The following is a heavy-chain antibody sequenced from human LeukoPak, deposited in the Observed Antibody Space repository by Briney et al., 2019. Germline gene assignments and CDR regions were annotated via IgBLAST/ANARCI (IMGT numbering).Heavy chain of an antibody. J-gene: IGHJ4*02. CDR2: ISAYNDNT. V-gene: IGHV1-18*01. CDR3: ARDVGGYCSSTSCYRFDY. CDR1: GYTFTSYG. D-gene: IGHD2-2*01. Sequence: ASVKVFCKASGYTFTSYGISWVRQAPGQGLEWMGWISAYNDNTNYAQKLQGRVTMTTDTSTSTAYMELRSLRSDDTAVYYCARDVGGYCSSTSCYRFDYWGQGTLVTVSS.